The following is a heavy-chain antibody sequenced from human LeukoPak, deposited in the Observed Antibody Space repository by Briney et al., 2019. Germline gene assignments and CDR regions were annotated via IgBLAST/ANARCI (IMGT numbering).Heavy chain of an antibody. J-gene: IGHJ4*02. CDR3: ATVPAGSSSYFPY. D-gene: IGHD6-6*01. CDR2: INHSGST. Sequence: PSETLSLTCAVYGGSFSGYYWSWIRQPPGKGLEWIGEINHSGSTNYNPSLKSRVTISVDTSKNQFSLKLSSVTAEDTAVYYCATVPAGSSSYFPYWGQGTLVTVSS. V-gene: IGHV4-34*01. CDR1: GGSFSGYY.